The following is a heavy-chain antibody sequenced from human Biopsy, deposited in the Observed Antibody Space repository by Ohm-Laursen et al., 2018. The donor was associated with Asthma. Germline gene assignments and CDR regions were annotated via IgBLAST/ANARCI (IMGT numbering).Heavy chain of an antibody. J-gene: IGHJ2*01. V-gene: IGHV4-61*01. CDR1: GGSVSSGSYY. CDR2: ISYSGST. Sequence: GTLSLTCTVSGGSVSSGSYYWSWIRQPPGTGLAWVSYISYSGSTDYNPSLKSRLTISMGTSKKQFSLKLSSVTAAETAVYYCARVPTTLRYFDLWGRGTLVTVSS. D-gene: IGHD2-15*01. CDR3: ARVPTTLRYFDL.